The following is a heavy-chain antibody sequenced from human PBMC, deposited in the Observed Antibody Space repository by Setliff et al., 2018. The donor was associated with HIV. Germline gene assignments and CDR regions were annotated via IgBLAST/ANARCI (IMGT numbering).Heavy chain of an antibody. Sequence: LSLTCTVSGGSIRGHYWSWVRQAPGKGLEWLSYISSSGSTIYYADSVKGRFIISRDNSKNTLYLQMNSLRAEDTAVYYCARDPGRYNGMDVWGQGTTVTVSS. CDR3: ARDPGRYNGMDV. D-gene: IGHD1-20*01. J-gene: IGHJ6*02. CDR1: GGSIRGHY. V-gene: IGHV3-11*04. CDR2: ISSSGSTI.